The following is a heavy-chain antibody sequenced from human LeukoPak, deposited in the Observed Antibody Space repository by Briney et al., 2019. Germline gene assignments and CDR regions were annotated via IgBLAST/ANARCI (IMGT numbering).Heavy chain of an antibody. Sequence: PSETLSLTCTVSGGSISSYYWSWIRQPAGKGLEWIGRIYTSGSTNYNPSLKSRVTMSVETSKNQFSLKIYSVTAADTAVYFCAREYYGTGSYYYWGQGNLVTVSS. CDR2: IYTSGST. CDR3: AREYYGTGSYYY. D-gene: IGHD3-10*01. J-gene: IGHJ4*02. CDR1: GGSISSYY. V-gene: IGHV4-4*07.